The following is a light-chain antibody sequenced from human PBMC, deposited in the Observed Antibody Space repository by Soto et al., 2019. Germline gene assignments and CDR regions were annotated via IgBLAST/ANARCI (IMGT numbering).Light chain of an antibody. CDR3: AAWDDSLNGVV. V-gene: IGLV1-44*01. CDR2: SNS. CDR1: SSNIGSNA. J-gene: IGLJ2*01. Sequence: QSVLTQPPSASGTPGQRVTISCSGSSSNIGSNAVNWYQQLPGTAPKLLIYSNSQRPSGVPDRVSGSKSGTSASLAISGLQSEDEADCYCAAWDDSLNGVVVGGGTTLTVL.